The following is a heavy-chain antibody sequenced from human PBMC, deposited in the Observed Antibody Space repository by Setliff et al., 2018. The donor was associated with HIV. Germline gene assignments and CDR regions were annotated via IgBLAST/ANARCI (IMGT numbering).Heavy chain of an antibody. CDR1: GFTFSSYW. D-gene: IGHD3-22*01. V-gene: IGHV3-74*01. Sequence: GGSLRLSCAASGFTFSSYWMHWVRQAPGKGLVWVSRINSDGSNTDYADSVKGRFTISRDNAKNTLYLQMNSLRAEDTAVYYCARDYDSSGYVDYWGQGTPVTVSS. CDR3: ARDYDSSGYVDY. CDR2: INSDGSNT. J-gene: IGHJ4*02.